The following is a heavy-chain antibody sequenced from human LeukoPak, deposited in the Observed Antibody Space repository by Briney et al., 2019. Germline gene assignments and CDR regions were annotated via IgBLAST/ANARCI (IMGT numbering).Heavy chain of an antibody. CDR3: ARVPKTTANPAIEYYYYMDV. J-gene: IGHJ6*03. Sequence: SVTVSCKASGGTFSSYAISWVRQAPGQGLEWMGGIIPIFGTANYAQKFQGRVTITTDESTSTAYMELSSLRSGDTAVYYCARVPKTTANPAIEYYYYMDVWGKGTTVTVSS. CDR1: GGTFSSYA. D-gene: IGHD1-14*01. CDR2: IIPIFGTA. V-gene: IGHV1-69*05.